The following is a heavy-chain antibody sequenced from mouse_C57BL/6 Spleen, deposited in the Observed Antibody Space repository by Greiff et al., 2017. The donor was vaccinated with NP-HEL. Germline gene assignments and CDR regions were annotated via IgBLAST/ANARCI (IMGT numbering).Heavy chain of an antibody. CDR1: GFTFSSYA. J-gene: IGHJ3*01. D-gene: IGHD5-1-1*01. CDR3: AREGDWIPVAY. V-gene: IGHV5-4*01. Sequence: EVMLVESGGGLVKPGGSLKLSCAASGFTFSSYAMSWVRQTPEKRLEWVATISDGGSYTYYPDNVKGRFTISRDNAKNNLYLQMSHLKSEDTAMYYWAREGDWIPVAYWGQGTLVTVSA. CDR2: ISDGGSYT.